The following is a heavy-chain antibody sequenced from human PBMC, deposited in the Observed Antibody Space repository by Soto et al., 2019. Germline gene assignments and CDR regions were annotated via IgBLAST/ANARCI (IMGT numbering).Heavy chain of an antibody. CDR1: GFTFSDYA. CDR2: ISGDGINK. J-gene: IGHJ4*02. CDR3: ARRLTPSVTAMGY. Sequence: QVQLVESGGGVVQPGRSLRLSCSASGFTFSDYAINWVRQAPGKGLEWVASISGDGINKYIADSVKGRFIISRDNSKNTVLLQMSSLGPEDTAVYYCARRLTPSVTAMGYWVQGTLVTVSS. D-gene: IGHD2-21*02. V-gene: IGHV3-30-3*01.